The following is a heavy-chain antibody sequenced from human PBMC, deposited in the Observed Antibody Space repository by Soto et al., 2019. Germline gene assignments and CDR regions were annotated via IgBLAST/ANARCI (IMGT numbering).Heavy chain of an antibody. J-gene: IGHJ2*01. CDR1: GYTFTNYA. Sequence: QVHLVQSGAEVKEPGASVKVSCQASGYTFTNYAISWVRQAPGQGLEWMGWISHSTGDTDQAQGFEDRETMTLGSCTRRAKMEVRSLGTDDTAVYYCAGCYCSIGSGYACWHLDLWGTGTLVTVSS. CDR3: AGCYCSIGSGYACWHLDL. CDR2: ISHSTGDT. V-gene: IGHV1-18*01. D-gene: IGHD5-12*01.